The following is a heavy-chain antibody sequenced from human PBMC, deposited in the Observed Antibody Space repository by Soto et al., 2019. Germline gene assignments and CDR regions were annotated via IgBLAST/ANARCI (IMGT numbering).Heavy chain of an antibody. V-gene: IGHV4-59*12. CDR3: ALDSSSSHGGLYYYAMDV. CDR2: IYYSGST. Sequence: SETLSLTCTVSGGSISSYYLSWIRQPPGKGLEWIGYIYYSGSTNYNPSLKSRVTISVDTSKNQFSLKLSSVTAADTAVYYCALDSSSSHGGLYYYAMDVWGQGTTVTVSS. CDR1: GGSISSYY. J-gene: IGHJ6*02. D-gene: IGHD6-6*01.